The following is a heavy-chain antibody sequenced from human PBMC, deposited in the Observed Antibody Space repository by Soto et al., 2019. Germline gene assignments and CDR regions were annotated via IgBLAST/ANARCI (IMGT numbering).Heavy chain of an antibody. D-gene: IGHD2-15*01. CDR3: AKDGAPPYCSGGNCHSTPGY. CDR1: GFTFRNYG. Sequence: QVQLVESGGGVVQPGGSLRLSCTGSGFTFRNYGMHWVRQTPGKGLERVAVISFDGRNEYYADSVKGRFTISRDNYKNTLWRQMSSLRAEATAVYYCAKDGAPPYCSGGNCHSTPGYWGPGTLVTVSS. CDR2: ISFDGRNE. J-gene: IGHJ4*02. V-gene: IGHV3-30*18.